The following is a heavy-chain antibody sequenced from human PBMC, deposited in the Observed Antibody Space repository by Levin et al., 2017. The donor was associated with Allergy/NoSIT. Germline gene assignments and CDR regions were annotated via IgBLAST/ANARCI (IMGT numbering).Heavy chain of an antibody. Sequence: SLKISCAASGFTFDDYDMHWVRQAPGKGLEWVSGISWNSGNIGYADSVKGRFTISRDSAKSSLYLQMNSLRAEDTALYYCAKGADSSGSANVFDIWGQGTMVTVSS. J-gene: IGHJ3*02. CDR1: GFTFDDYD. D-gene: IGHD3-22*01. CDR3: AKGADSSGSANVFDI. V-gene: IGHV3-9*01. CDR2: ISWNSGNI.